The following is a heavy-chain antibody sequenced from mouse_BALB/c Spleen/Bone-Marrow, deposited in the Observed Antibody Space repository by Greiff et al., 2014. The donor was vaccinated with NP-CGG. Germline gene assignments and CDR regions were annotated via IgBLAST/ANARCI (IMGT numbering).Heavy chain of an antibody. V-gene: IGHV14-3*02. CDR1: GFNIKDTF. CDR3: ARWLVRMDY. Sequence: VQLQQSGAGLVKPGASVKLSCTASGFNIKDTFMNWVKQRPEQGLEWIGRIDPANDNTEYDPKFQGKATITTDTSSNTAYLQXXXLTXEDTAVYYCARWLVRMDYWGQGTSVTVSS. CDR2: IDPANDNT. J-gene: IGHJ4*01. D-gene: IGHD2-3*01.